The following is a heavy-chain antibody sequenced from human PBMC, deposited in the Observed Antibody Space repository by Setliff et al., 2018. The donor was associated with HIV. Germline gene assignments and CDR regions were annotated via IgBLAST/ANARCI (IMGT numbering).Heavy chain of an antibody. CDR1: GGTFNRYT. CDR3: ARDGGYSGHQWFGDAFDI. CDR2: IITTLDTA. D-gene: IGHD5-12*01. J-gene: IGHJ3*02. V-gene: IGHV1-69*13. Sequence: ASVKVSCKASGGTFNRYTISWVRRAPGQGLEWMGGIITTLDTADYAEKFQGRVTITADESTSTAYMELNSLRSEDTAVYYCARDGGYSGHQWFGDAFDIWGQGTMVTVSS.